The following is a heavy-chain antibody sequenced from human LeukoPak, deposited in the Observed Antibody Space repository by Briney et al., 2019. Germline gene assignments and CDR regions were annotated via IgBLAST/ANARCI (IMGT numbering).Heavy chain of an antibody. Sequence: SETLSLTCTVSGGSISSYYWSWIRQPAGKGLEWIGRIYISGSTNYNPSLKSRVTMSVDTSKNQFSLKLSSVTAADTAVYYCARGLKVQDIVVVVAATRPAPGAFDIWGQGTMITVSS. D-gene: IGHD2-15*01. V-gene: IGHV4-4*07. J-gene: IGHJ3*02. CDR2: IYISGST. CDR3: ARGLKVQDIVVVVAATRPAPGAFDI. CDR1: GGSISSYY.